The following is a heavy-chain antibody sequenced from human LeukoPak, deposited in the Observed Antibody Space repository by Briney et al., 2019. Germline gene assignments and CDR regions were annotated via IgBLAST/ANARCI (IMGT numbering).Heavy chain of an antibody. CDR1: GYTFTSYD. J-gene: IGHJ6*03. D-gene: IGHD2-15*01. CDR3: ARARGGVVVVAASKSYYYYYMDG. CDR2: MNPNSGNT. V-gene: IGHV1-8*03. Sequence: ASVKVSCKASGYTFTSYDINWVRQATGQGLEWMGWMNPNSGNTGYAQKFQGRVTITRNTSISTAYMELSSLRSEDTAVYYCARARGGVVVVAASKSYYYYYMDGWGKGTTVTVSS.